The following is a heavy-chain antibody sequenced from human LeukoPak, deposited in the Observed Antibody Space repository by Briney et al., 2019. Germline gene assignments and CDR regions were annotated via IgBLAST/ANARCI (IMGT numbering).Heavy chain of an antibody. CDR3: ARLGLSSGYPPNEERNYYYYYYMDV. CDR1: GYSFTSYW. D-gene: IGHD3-22*01. J-gene: IGHJ6*03. V-gene: IGHV5-51*01. CDR2: IFSGDSDT. Sequence: GASLKISCKGSGYSFTSYWIGWLRQMPGKGLVWMGIIFSGDSDTRYSPSFQGQVTISADKSISTAHLQWSSLKASDTAMYYCARLGLSSGYPPNEERNYYYYYYMDVWGKGTTVTVSS.